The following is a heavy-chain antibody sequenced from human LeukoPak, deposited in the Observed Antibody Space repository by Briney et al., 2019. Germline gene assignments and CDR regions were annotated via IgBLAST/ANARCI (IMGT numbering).Heavy chain of an antibody. J-gene: IGHJ6*02. CDR3: VRSPLGSYYYYGLDV. V-gene: IGHV1-2*02. CDR2: INPNSGGT. CDR1: GYTFTDYY. D-gene: IGHD7-27*01. Sequence: ASVKVSCKTSGYTFTDYYMHWVRQAPGEGLEWMGWINPNSGGTNYAQKFQGRVTMTRDTSISTAYMELSGPRSDDTAVFYCVRSPLGSYYYYGLDVWGQGTTVTVSS.